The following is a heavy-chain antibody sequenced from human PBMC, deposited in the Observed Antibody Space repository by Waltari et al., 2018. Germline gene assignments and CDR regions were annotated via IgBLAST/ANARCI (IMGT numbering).Heavy chain of an antibody. D-gene: IGHD4-17*01. Sequence: EVQLVESGGGLAKPGGSLRLSCAAYGFTFSSYSMTRVRQAPGKGLEWVSSISSSSSYIYYADSGKGRFTISRDNAKNSLYLQMNSLRAEDTAVYYCARCHPTVTTHPLTDYWGQGTLVTVSS. V-gene: IGHV3-21*01. CDR2: ISSSSSYI. J-gene: IGHJ4*02. CDR3: ARCHPTVTTHPLTDY. CDR1: GFTFSSYS.